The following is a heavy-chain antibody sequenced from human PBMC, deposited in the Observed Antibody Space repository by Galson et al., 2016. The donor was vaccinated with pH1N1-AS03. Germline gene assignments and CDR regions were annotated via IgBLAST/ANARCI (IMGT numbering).Heavy chain of an antibody. Sequence: ALVKPTQTLTLTCTFSGFSLTTPGVSVGWIRQPPGKAPQWLALIYWNDDKRYSPSLRTRLSITKDTSKDHVVLTMTNMDPLDTATYYCAHSPSHRIHYWFDVWGRGTLVVVSS. D-gene: IGHD3-16*02. CDR3: AHSPSHRIHYWFDV. CDR1: GFSLTTPGVS. V-gene: IGHV2-5*01. CDR2: IYWNDDK. J-gene: IGHJ5*02.